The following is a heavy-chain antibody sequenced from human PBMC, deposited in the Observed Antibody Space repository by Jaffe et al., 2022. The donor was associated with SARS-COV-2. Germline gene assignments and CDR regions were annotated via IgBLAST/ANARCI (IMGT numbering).Heavy chain of an antibody. J-gene: IGHJ5*02. V-gene: IGHV3-15*01. CDR2: IKSKTDGGTT. D-gene: IGHD3-10*01. Sequence: EVQLVESGGGLVKPGGSLRLSCAASGFTFSNAWMSWVRQAPGKGLEWVGRIKSKTDGGTTDYAAPVKGRFTISRDDSKNTLYLQMNSLKTEDTAVYYCTTADPPYGSGLNWFDPWGQGTLVTVSS. CDR3: TTADPPYGSGLNWFDP. CDR1: GFTFSNAW.